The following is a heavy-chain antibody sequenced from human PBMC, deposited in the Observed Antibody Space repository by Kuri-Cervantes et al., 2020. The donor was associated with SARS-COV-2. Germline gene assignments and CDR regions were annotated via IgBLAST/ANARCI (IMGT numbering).Heavy chain of an antibody. V-gene: IGHV4-59*08. J-gene: IGHJ6*02. D-gene: IGHD3-10*01. CDR3: AKCLGSWDFGVTRDYGLDV. CDR1: GGSISSYY. Sequence: SETLSLTCTVSGGSISSYYWSWIRQPPGKGLEWIGYIYYSGSTNYNPSLKSRVTISVDTSKNQFSLKLSSVTAADTAVYYCAKCLGSWDFGVTRDYGLDVWGQGTTVTVSS. CDR2: IYYSGST.